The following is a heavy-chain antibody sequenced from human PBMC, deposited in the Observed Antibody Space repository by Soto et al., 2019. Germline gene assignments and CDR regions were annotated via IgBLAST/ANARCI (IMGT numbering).Heavy chain of an antibody. J-gene: IGHJ4*02. D-gene: IGHD1-26*01. CDR3: ARDRSYTTDY. V-gene: IGHV3-74*01. CDR1: GFTFGNSW. CDR2: INSDWSTT. Sequence: GWSLRLSCAASGFTFGNSWMHWFRQAPGKGLGWVSYINSDWSTTTYACSVKGRFTISRDNAKNTVYLQITSLTAEDTAVYYCARDRSYTTDYWGQGPLVTVSS.